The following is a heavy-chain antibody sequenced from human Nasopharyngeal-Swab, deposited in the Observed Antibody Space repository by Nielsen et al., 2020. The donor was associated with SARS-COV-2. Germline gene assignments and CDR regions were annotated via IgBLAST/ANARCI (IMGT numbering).Heavy chain of an antibody. D-gene: IGHD6-19*01. CDR3: ARDTSGRYWVAAIDY. J-gene: IGHJ4*02. CDR2: SYYSGST. CDR1: GESFSGHY. Sequence: SETLSLTCAVYGESFSGHYWNWIRQPPGKGLEWVGYSYYSGSTNYNPSLKSRVTISVDTSKNQLSLKLSSVTAADTAVYYCARDTSGRYWVAAIDYWGRGTLVTVSS. V-gene: IGHV4-59*11.